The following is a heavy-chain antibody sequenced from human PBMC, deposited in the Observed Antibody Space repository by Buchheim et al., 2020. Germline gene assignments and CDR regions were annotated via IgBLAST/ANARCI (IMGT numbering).Heavy chain of an antibody. CDR3: ARRPGSRGIGSYYFDY. V-gene: IGHV4-34*01. CDR2: INHSGST. Sequence: QVQLQQWGAGLLKPSETLSLTCAVYGGSFSGYYWSWIRQPPGKGLEWIGEINHSGSTNYNPSLKSRVTISVDTSKNQLSLKLSSVTAADTAVYYCARRPGSRGIGSYYFDYWGQGTL. J-gene: IGHJ4*02. CDR1: GGSFSGYY. D-gene: IGHD1-26*01.